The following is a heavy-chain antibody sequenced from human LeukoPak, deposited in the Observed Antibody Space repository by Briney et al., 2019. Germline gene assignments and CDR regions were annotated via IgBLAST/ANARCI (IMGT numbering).Heavy chain of an antibody. CDR2: INHSGST. J-gene: IGHJ4*02. V-gene: IGHV4-34*01. CDR1: GGSFSGYY. CDR3: AKTRMAYSSSWYDY. D-gene: IGHD6-13*01. Sequence: PSETLSLTCAVSGGSFSGYYWSWIRQPPGKGLEWIGEINHSGSTNYNPSLKSRVTISVDTSKNQFSLKLSSVTAADTAVYYCAKTRMAYSSSWYDYWGQGTLVTVSS.